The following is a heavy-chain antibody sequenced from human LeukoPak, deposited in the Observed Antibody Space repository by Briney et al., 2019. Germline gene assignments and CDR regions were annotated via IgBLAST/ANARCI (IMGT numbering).Heavy chain of an antibody. CDR2: IYYSGST. J-gene: IGHJ4*02. CDR1: GGSISSYY. D-gene: IGHD3-16*02. V-gene: IGHV4-59*01. CDR3: ARSGIYDYVWGSYRYPFDY. Sequence: PSETLSLTCTVSGGSISSYYWSWILQPPGKGLEWIGYIYYSGSTNYNPSLKSRVTISVDTSKNQFSLKLSSVTAADTAVYYCARSGIYDYVWGSYRYPFDYWGQGTLVTVSS.